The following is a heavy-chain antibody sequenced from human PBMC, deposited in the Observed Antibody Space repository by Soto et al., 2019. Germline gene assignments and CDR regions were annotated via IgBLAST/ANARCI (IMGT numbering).Heavy chain of an antibody. V-gene: IGHV3-72*01. D-gene: IGHD4-17*01. CDR3: ARGPPSRVTTGYYYGMDV. CDR1: GFTFSDHY. Sequence: EVQLVESGGGLVQPGGSLRLSCAASGFTFSDHYMDWVRQAPGKGLEWVGRTRNKANSYTTVYAGSVKGRFTISRDDSKNSLYLQMNSLKTEDTAVYYCARGPPSRVTTGYYYGMDVWGQGTTVTVSS. CDR2: TRNKANSYTT. J-gene: IGHJ6*02.